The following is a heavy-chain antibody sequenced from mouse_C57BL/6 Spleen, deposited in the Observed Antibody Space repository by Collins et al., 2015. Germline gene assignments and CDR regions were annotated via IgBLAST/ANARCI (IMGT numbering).Heavy chain of an antibody. CDR1: GYTFTDYY. D-gene: IGHD1-1*01. Sequence: EVQLQQSGPELVKPGASVKISCKASGYTFTDYYMNWVKQSHGKSLEWIGDINPNNGGTSYNQKFKGKATLTVDKSSSTAYMELRSLTSEDSAVYYCAGASTVVAPGFGYWGQGTTLTVSS. CDR2: INPNNGGT. J-gene: IGHJ2*01. CDR3: AGASTVVAPGFGY. V-gene: IGHV1-26*01.